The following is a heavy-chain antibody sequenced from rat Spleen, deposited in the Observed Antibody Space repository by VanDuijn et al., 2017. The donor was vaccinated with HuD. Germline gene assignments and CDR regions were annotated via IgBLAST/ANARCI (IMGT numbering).Heavy chain of an antibody. Sequence: EVQLVESDGGLVQPGRSLKLSCAASGFTFSDYYMAWVRQAPTKGLEWVASITYEGSTSYYGDSVKGRFTISRDNAKSTLYLQMDSLRSGDTATYYCTTGWVMDAWGQGASVTVSS. D-gene: IGHD1-12*02. CDR2: ITYEGSTS. CDR3: TTGWVMDA. CDR1: GFTFSDYY. J-gene: IGHJ4*01. V-gene: IGHV5-20*01.